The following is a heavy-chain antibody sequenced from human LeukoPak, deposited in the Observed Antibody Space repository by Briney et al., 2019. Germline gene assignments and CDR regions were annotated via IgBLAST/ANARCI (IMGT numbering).Heavy chain of an antibody. CDR2: ISGSGGST. J-gene: IGHJ4*02. V-gene: IGHV3-23*01. Sequence: GGSLRLSCAASGFTFSSYAMSWVRQAPGKGLEWVSAISGSGGSTYYADSVKGRFTISRDNSKNTLYLQMNSLRAEDTAVYYCARGGGYSYGSFDYWGQGTLVTVSS. D-gene: IGHD5-18*01. CDR1: GFTFSSYA. CDR3: ARGGGYSYGSFDY.